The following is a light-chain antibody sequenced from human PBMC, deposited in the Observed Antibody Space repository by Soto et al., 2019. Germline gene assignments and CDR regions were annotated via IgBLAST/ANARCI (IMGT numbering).Light chain of an antibody. V-gene: IGLV1-40*01. CDR3: ASYTSTTTLVV. Sequence: QSVLTQPPSVSGAPGQRVTISCTGSRSNIGAGYDVHWYQQLPGTAPKLLIYVTNNRPSGVPDRFSGSKSGTSASLAITGLRAEDEADYYCASYTSTTTLVVFGGGTKLTVL. CDR1: RSNIGAGYD. CDR2: VTN. J-gene: IGLJ2*01.